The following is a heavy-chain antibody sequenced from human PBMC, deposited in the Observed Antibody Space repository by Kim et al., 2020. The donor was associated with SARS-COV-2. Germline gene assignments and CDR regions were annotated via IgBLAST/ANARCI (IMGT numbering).Heavy chain of an antibody. V-gene: IGHV5-10-1*01. D-gene: IGHD2-15*01. Sequence: NYSPSFQGHVTISADKSISTAYLQWSSLKASDTAMYYCARHRGSQYGMDVWGQGTTVTVSS. J-gene: IGHJ6*02. CDR3: ARHRGSQYGMDV.